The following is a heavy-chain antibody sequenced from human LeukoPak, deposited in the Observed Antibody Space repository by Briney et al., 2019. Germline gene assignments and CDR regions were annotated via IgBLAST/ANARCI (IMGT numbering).Heavy chain of an antibody. Sequence: GASVKVSCKASGGTFSSYAISWVRQAPGQGLEWMGGIIPIFGTANYAQKFQGRVTITADESTSTAYMELSSLRSEDTAVYYCARRSSGSYDRPYDAFDIWGQGTMVTVSS. J-gene: IGHJ3*02. V-gene: IGHV1-69*13. CDR1: GGTFSSYA. D-gene: IGHD1-26*01. CDR2: IIPIFGTA. CDR3: ARRSSGSYDRPYDAFDI.